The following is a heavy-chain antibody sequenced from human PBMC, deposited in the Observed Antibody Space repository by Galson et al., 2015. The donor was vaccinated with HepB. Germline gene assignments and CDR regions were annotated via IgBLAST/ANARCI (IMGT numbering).Heavy chain of an antibody. D-gene: IGHD1-14*01. CDR3: ARSRRENRPTDY. CDR1: SFSGYY. Sequence: SFSGYYWSWIRQPPGKGLEWIGEINHSGSTNYNPSLKSRVTISVDTSKNQFSLKLSSVTAADTAVYYCARSRRENRPTDYWGQGTLVTVSS. CDR2: INHSGST. J-gene: IGHJ4*02. V-gene: IGHV4-34*01.